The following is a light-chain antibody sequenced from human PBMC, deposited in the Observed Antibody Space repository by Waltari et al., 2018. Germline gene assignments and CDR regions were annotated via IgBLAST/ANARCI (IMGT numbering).Light chain of an antibody. Sequence: QSALTQPASVSGSPGQSLTTSCTGTSRDVGLYNYVSWYQQRPGKAPKLRIYDVSYRPAGISSRFSGSKSGSTASLTIYGLQAEDEADYYCSSFTSASTVGVIFGGGTKLTVL. J-gene: IGLJ2*01. V-gene: IGLV2-14*03. CDR1: SRDVGLYNY. CDR3: SSFTSASTVGVI. CDR2: DVS.